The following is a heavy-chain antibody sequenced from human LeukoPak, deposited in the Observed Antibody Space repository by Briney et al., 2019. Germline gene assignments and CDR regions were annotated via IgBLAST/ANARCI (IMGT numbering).Heavy chain of an antibody. CDR1: GFTFSSYS. J-gene: IGHJ4*02. D-gene: IGHD3-3*01. CDR2: ISSSSSTI. V-gene: IGHV3-48*04. Sequence: PGGSLRLSCAAPGFTFSSYSMNWVRQAPGKGLEWVSYISSSSSTIYYADSVKGRFTISRDNAKNSLYLQMNSLRAEDTAVYYCAREGYDFWSGYSFYFDYWGQGTLVTVSS. CDR3: AREGYDFWSGYSFYFDY.